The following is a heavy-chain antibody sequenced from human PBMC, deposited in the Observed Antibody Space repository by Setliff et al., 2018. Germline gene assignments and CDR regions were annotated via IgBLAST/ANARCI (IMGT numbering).Heavy chain of an antibody. CDR3: ARVARVVLSRNAFDI. CDR1: GDSISSGSYY. V-gene: IGHV4-31*03. D-gene: IGHD2-2*01. J-gene: IGHJ3*02. Sequence: LSLTCTVSGDSISSGSYYWNWIRQHPEKGLEWLGYIYYSGSTYYNPSLKSRVTISVDTSKNQFSLKLSSVTAADTAVYYCARVARVVLSRNAFDIWGQGTMVTVSS. CDR2: IYYSGST.